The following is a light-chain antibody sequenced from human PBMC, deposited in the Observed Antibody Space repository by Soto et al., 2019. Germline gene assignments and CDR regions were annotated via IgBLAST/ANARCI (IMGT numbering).Light chain of an antibody. CDR2: EGT. CDR1: SSDVVIYNL. Sequence: QSVLTQPASVSGSPGQSITTSCTGTSSDVVIYNLVAWYQQHPGKVPRLVIYEGTKRPSGVSNRFSGSKSDNTASLTISGLQAEDEADYFCCSYAGGSTHVVFGAGTQLTVL. J-gene: IGLJ2*01. CDR3: CSYAGGSTHVV. V-gene: IGLV2-23*01.